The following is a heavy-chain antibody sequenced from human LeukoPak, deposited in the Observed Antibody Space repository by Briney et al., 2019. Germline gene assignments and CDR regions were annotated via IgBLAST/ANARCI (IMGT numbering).Heavy chain of an antibody. CDR1: GFTFSTHG. CDR3: AKKGGYSYGDPFDF. D-gene: IGHD5-18*01. J-gene: IGHJ4*02. Sequence: GGSLRLSCVGSGFTFSTHGMSWVRQAPGKGLEWVSAINGGGGNTYYADFVKGRFTISRDNSKNTLYLQMNSLRAEDTALYYCAKKGGYSYGDPFDFWGQGTLVTVSS. V-gene: IGHV3-23*01. CDR2: INGGGGNT.